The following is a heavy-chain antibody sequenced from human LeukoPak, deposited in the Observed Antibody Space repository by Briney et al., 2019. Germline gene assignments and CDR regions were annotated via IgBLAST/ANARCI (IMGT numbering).Heavy chain of an antibody. CDR2: IASKTYGGTA. CDR3: SRDQTPYY. J-gene: IGHJ4*02. Sequence: GGSLRLSCTASGFTFGDYAMTWVRQAPGKGLEWVGFIASKTYGGTAEYAASVKGRFTISRDDSKSIAYLQMNSLKTEDTAVYFCSRDQTPYYWGQGTLVTVSS. CDR1: GFTFGDYA. V-gene: IGHV3-49*04.